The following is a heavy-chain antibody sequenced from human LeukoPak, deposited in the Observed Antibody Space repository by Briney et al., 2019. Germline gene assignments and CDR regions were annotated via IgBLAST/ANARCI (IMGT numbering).Heavy chain of an antibody. D-gene: IGHD5-12*01. CDR1: GGTFSSYA. J-gene: IGHJ5*02. Sequence: GASVKVSCKASGGTFSSYAISWVRQAPGQGLEWMGRIIPILGIANYAQKFQGRVTITADKSTSTAYMELSSLRSEDTAVYYCARDRSGSGGYPYNWFDPWGQGTLVTVSS. V-gene: IGHV1-69*04. CDR3: ARDRSGSGGYPYNWFDP. CDR2: IIPILGIA.